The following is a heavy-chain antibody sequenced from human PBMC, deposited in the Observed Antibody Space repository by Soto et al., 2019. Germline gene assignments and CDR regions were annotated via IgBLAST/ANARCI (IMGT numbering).Heavy chain of an antibody. V-gene: IGHV3-23*01. CDR3: ASLATGTTGRFDY. CDR1: GFTFSSYA. Sequence: EVQLLESGGGLVQPGGSLRLSCAASGFTFSSYAMSWVRQAPGKGLEWVSAISGSGGSTYYADSVKGRFTISRDNSKNTLYLKMNSLRAEDTAVYYCASLATGTTGRFDYWGQGTLVTVSS. D-gene: IGHD1-7*01. CDR2: ISGSGGST. J-gene: IGHJ4*02.